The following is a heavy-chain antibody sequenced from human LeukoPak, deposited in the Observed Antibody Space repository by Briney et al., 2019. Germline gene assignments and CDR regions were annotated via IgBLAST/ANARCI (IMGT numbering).Heavy chain of an antibody. CDR1: GFTFSSYG. CDR2: IWYDGSDK. V-gene: IGHV3-33*01. CDR3: ARDLGYCSGGSCYPRGFDY. J-gene: IGHJ4*02. D-gene: IGHD2-15*01. Sequence: GRSLRLSCAASGFTFSSYGMHWVRQAPGKGLEWVAVIWYDGSDKYYADSVKGRFTISKDNSKNTLYLQMNSLRAEDTAVYYCARDLGYCSGGSCYPRGFDYWGQGTLVTVSS.